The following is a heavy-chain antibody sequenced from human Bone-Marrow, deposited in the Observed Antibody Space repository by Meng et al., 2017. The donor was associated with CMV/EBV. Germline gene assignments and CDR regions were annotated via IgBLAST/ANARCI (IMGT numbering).Heavy chain of an antibody. CDR2: VNPNSGGT. J-gene: IGHJ6*02. CDR1: GYSFTGYY. V-gene: IGHV1-2*02. CDR3: ATFYNWNYQHGMDV. Sequence: ASVKVSCKASGYSFTGYYMHWVRQAPGQGLEWMGWVNPNSGGTNYAQKFQGRVTMTRDTSISTDYVELSRLRSDDTDVYYCATFYNWNYQHGMDVWGQGTTVTVSS. D-gene: IGHD1-7*01.